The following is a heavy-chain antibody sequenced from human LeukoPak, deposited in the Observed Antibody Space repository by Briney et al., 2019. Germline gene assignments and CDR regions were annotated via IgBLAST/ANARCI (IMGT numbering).Heavy chain of an antibody. V-gene: IGHV4-39*01. Sequence: PSETLSLTCFVSGGSISSSSYYWDWIRQAPGEGLEWIGNFYDSGNTRYNPSLKSRVTISGDTSKNQFSLKLTSVTAADTAVYYCARHTRPGYMGYGNAFDSWGQGTMVTVSS. CDR1: GGSISSSSYY. J-gene: IGHJ3*02. D-gene: IGHD5-12*01. CDR3: ARHTRPGYMGYGNAFDS. CDR2: FYDSGNT.